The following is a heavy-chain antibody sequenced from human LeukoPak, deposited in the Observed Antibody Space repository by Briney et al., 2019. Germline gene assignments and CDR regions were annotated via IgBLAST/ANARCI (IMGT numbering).Heavy chain of an antibody. CDR3: ARDVNRGSSWAFDY. J-gene: IGHJ4*02. CDR1: GGSISSYY. V-gene: IGHV4-4*07. Sequence: SETLSLTCTVSGGSISSYYWSWIRQPAGKGLEWIGRIYTSGSTNCNPSLKSRVTMSVDTSKNQFSLKLSSVTAADTAVYYCARDVNRGSSWAFDYWGQGTLVTVSS. D-gene: IGHD6-13*01. CDR2: IYTSGST.